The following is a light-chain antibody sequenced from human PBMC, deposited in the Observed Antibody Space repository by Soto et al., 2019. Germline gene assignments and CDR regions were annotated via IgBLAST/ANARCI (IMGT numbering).Light chain of an antibody. V-gene: IGKV3-20*01. CDR2: GAS. CDR1: QSISSNY. CDR3: QQSGTTPDMYT. J-gene: IGKJ2*01. Sequence: EIVLTQSPGTLSLSPGQRATLSCRASQSISSNYLVWYQQKPGQAPRLLIYGASSRATGIPDRFSGSGSGTELSLTFSRPEHDDFALHYCQQSGTTPDMYTFGQGTKLEIQ.